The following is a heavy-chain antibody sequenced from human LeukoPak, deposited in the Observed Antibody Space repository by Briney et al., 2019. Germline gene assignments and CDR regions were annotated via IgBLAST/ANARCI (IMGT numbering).Heavy chain of an antibody. D-gene: IGHD3-3*02. CDR1: GFTFNNYT. J-gene: IGHJ4*02. CDR2: ISSSSSYI. CDR3: ATYPLGY. V-gene: IGHV3-21*01. Sequence: GGSLRLSCAASGFTFNNYTMNWGRQAPPKGLEWVSSISSSSSYIYYADSVKGRFTISRDNAKNSLYLQMNSLRAEDTAVYCCATYPLGYWGQGTLVTVSS.